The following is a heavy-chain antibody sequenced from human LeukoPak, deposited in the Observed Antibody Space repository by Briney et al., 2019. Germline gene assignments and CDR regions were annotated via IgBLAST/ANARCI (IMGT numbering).Heavy chain of an antibody. D-gene: IGHD3-22*01. Sequence: GGSLRLSCAASGFTFSSYAMSWVRQAPGKGLEWVSAISGSGGSTYYADSVKGRFTISRDNSKNTLYLQMNSLRAEDTAVYYCASPRDSSGYYHDAFDIWGQGTMVTVSS. CDR2: ISGSGGST. CDR1: GFTFSSYA. V-gene: IGHV3-23*01. J-gene: IGHJ3*02. CDR3: ASPRDSSGYYHDAFDI.